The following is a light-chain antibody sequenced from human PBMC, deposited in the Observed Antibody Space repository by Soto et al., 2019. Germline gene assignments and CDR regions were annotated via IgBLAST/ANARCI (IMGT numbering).Light chain of an antibody. J-gene: IGKJ1*01. CDR3: QYRSDCLSTCT. CDR2: DAS. Sequence: ELVLTQSPATLSLSPGERATLYCRASHGFTSSLALYQQKPGQAPRLLIHDASSRATGVPARFSGSGSETVFTLTISSLDPEDFAVDYCQYRSDCLSTCTFGQGTKV. V-gene: IGKV3-11*01. CDR1: HGFTSS.